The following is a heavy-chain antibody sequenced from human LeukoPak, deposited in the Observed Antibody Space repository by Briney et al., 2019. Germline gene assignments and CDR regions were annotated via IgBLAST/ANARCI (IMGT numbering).Heavy chain of an antibody. V-gene: IGHV1-24*01. J-gene: IGHJ4*02. D-gene: IGHD6-19*01. CDR3: ATGKLIAVAGRLDY. Sequence: ASVKVSCKVSGYTLTELSMHWVRQAPGKGLEWMGGFDPEDGETIYAQKFQGRVTMTEDTSTDTAYMELSSLRSEDTAVYYCATGKLIAVAGRLDYWGQGTLVTVSS. CDR2: FDPEDGET. CDR1: GYTLTELS.